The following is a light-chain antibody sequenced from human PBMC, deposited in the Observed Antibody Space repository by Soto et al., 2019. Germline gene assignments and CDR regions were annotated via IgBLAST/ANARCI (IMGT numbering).Light chain of an antibody. Sequence: QSVLTQPPSASATPGQRVTISCSGSSSNIGSNPVSWYQQLPGTAPKSLIYSDNQRPSGFPDRISGSRSSTSASLAISGLQFEYKAEYYGAAWDDSLRGRVSGGGTKVTVL. CDR3: AAWDDSLRGRV. V-gene: IGLV1-44*01. J-gene: IGLJ2*01. CDR2: SDN. CDR1: SSNIGSNP.